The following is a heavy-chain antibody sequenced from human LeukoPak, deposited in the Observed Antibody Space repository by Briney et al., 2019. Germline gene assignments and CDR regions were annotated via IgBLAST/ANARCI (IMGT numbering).Heavy chain of an antibody. CDR2: IGGGGGAT. V-gene: IGHV3-23*01. CDR1: GFTFNSYA. D-gene: IGHD4-11*01. CDR3: AKAVPYDYTNWGSAQFDY. J-gene: IGHJ4*02. Sequence: GGSLRLSCTASGFTFNSYAMTWVRQASGKGLEWVSGIGGGGGATYYADSVNGRFTISRDDSTSALYLQMNSLRAEDTALYYCAKAVPYDYTNWGSAQFDYWGQGTLVTVSS.